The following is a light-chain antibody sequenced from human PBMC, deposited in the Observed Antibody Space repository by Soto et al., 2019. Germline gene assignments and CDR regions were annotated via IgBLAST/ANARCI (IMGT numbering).Light chain of an antibody. CDR1: QTVSSSY. CDR2: DAY. V-gene: IGKV3-20*01. J-gene: IGKJ4*01. CDR3: KQFSSYPLT. Sequence: EIVLTQSPATLSVSPGERATVSRRASQTVSSSYLAWYQQKPGQAPRLLIYDAYSRATGIQDRFSGGGSGTDFTLTIRRLEPEDFAVYYCKQFSSYPLTFGGGTKVDIK.